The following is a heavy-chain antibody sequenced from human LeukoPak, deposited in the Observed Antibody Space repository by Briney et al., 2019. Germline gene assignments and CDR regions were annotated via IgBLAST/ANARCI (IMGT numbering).Heavy chain of an antibody. D-gene: IGHD3-22*01. J-gene: IGHJ1*01. V-gene: IGHV4-39*07. CDR1: GGSISSYY. Sequence: SETLSLTCTVSGGSISSYYWGWIRQPPGKGLEWIGSIYYSGSTYYNPSLKSRVTISVDTSKNQFSLKLSSVTAADTAVYYCARVVPTYYYDSSGYYHAEYFQHWGQGTLVTVSS. CDR2: IYYSGST. CDR3: ARVVPTYYYDSSGYYHAEYFQH.